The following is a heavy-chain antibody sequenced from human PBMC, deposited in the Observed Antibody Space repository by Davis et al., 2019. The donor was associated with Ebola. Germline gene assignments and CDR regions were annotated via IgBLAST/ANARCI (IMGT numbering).Heavy chain of an antibody. J-gene: IGHJ4*02. CDR1: GGSISSHY. CDR3: ARSNPYFDY. CDR2: IYYSGST. Sequence: SETLSLTCTVSGGSISSHYWSWIRQPPGKGLEWIGHIYYSGSTNYNPSLKSRVTISVDTSKNQFSLKLRSVTAADTAVYYCARSNPYFDYWGQGTLVTVSS. D-gene: IGHD3-16*02. V-gene: IGHV4-59*08.